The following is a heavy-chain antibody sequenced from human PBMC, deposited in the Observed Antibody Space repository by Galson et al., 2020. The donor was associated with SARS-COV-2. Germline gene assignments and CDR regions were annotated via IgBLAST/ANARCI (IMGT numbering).Heavy chain of an antibody. CDR2: IYYSGIT. D-gene: IGHD2-15*01. Sequence: SETLSLTCSVSGGSINVISYYWAWIRQSPGKGLEWLAFIYYSGITYYNSSHRSRLTISQDRSANQFYLRLTSVTAAESGVYSCAIVDYPSLVGNKFSWFDRWGRGTQVTVSS. J-gene: IGHJ5*02. V-gene: IGHV4-39*07. CDR1: GGSINVISYY. CDR3: AIVDYPSLVGNKFSWFDR.